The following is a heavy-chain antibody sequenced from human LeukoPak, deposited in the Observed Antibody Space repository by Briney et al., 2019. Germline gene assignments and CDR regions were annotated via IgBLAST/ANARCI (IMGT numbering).Heavy chain of an antibody. CDR1: GFSFSSYA. CDR3: AKSSGYGDYGYYYYYMDV. CDR2: ISGSGGDT. D-gene: IGHD4-17*01. J-gene: IGHJ6*03. V-gene: IGHV3-23*01. Sequence: GGSLRLSCAASGFSFSSYAVSWVRQAPGKGLEWVSVISGSGGDTYFADSVKGRFTISRDNSKNTLYLQMNGLRAEDTAVYYCAKSSGYGDYGYYYYYMDVWGKGTTVTISS.